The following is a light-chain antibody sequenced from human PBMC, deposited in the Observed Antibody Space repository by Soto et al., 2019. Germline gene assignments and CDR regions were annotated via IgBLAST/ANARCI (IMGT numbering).Light chain of an antibody. CDR1: SSNIGAGYD. Sequence: SVLTQPPSVSGAPGQRVTISCTGSSSNIGAGYDVHWYQQLPGTAPKLLIYGNSNRPSGVPDRFSGSKSGTSASLAITGLQAEDEADYYCQSYDSSLSAVVFGGGTKHTVL. J-gene: IGLJ2*01. CDR2: GNS. CDR3: QSYDSSLSAVV. V-gene: IGLV1-40*01.